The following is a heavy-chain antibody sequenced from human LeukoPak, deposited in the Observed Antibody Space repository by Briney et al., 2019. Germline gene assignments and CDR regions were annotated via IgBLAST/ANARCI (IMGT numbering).Heavy chain of an antibody. CDR2: INANTGGT. J-gene: IGHJ4*02. V-gene: IGHV1-2*06. CDR3: ARGLFISVAATDY. CDR1: GYTFTGYY. D-gene: IGHD6-19*01. Sequence: ASVKVSCKASGYTFTGYYIHWVRQAPGQGLEWMGRINANTGGTNYEQKFQGRVTMIRDTSISTAYMELSRLTSDDRAVYYCARGLFISVAATDYWGQGTLVTVSS.